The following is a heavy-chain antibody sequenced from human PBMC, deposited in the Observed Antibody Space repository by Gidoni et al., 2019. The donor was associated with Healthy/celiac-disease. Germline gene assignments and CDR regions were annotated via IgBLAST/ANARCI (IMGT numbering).Heavy chain of an antibody. CDR1: GFSLSNARIG. D-gene: IGHD3-3*01. Sequence: QVTLKESGPVLVKPTETLTLTCTVSGFSLSNARIGGSWIRQPPGKALEWLAHIFSNDEKSYSTSLKSRLTISKDTSKSQVVLTMTNMDPVDTATYYCARIHHITIFGVVNHYGWFDPWGQGTLVTVSS. CDR3: ARIHHITIFGVVNHYGWFDP. V-gene: IGHV2-26*01. J-gene: IGHJ5*02. CDR2: IFSNDEK.